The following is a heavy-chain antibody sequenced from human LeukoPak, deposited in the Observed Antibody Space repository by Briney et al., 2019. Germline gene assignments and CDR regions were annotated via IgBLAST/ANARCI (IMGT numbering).Heavy chain of an antibody. CDR2: IYHSGST. CDR1: GGSISSDTYS. J-gene: IGHJ6*02. D-gene: IGHD3-3*01. Sequence: PSETLSLTCAVSGGSISSDTYSWSWIRQPPGKGLEWIGYIYHSGSTYYNPSLKSRVTISVDKSQNHFSLKLSSVTAADTAVYYCARTYYDFWSGYYSLYYYGMDVWGQGTTVTVSS. CDR3: ARTYYDFWSGYYSLYYYGMDV. V-gene: IGHV4-30-2*01.